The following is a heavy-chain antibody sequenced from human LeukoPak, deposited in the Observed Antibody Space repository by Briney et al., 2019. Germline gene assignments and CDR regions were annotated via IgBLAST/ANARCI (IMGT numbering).Heavy chain of an antibody. Sequence: PSETLSLTCAVSGGSFSAYYWSWIRQSPVKGLEWIGQINHSGSTNYNPSLKSRVTISVDTSKKQFSLKLSSVTAADTAVYYCASAGGDLFYDILTGYSLGAFDIWGQGTMVTVSS. J-gene: IGHJ3*02. CDR3: ASAGGDLFYDILTGYSLGAFDI. D-gene: IGHD3-9*01. V-gene: IGHV4-34*01. CDR1: GGSFSAYY. CDR2: INHSGST.